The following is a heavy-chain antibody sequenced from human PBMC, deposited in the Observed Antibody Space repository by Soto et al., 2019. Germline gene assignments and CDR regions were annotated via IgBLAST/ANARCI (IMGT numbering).Heavy chain of an antibody. CDR2: INGDGSST. CDR1: GFTFSSYW. CDR3: XXXXXXXXXXGLDY. Sequence: EVQLVESGGDLVQPGGSLRLSCAASGFTFSSYWMHWVRQAPGKGLVWVSRINGDGSSTNYADSVKGRFTISRDNAKNTLYLQMNSLRXEXTXVYYCXXXXXXXXXXGLDYWGQGTLVTVSS. J-gene: IGHJ4*02. V-gene: IGHV3-74*01.